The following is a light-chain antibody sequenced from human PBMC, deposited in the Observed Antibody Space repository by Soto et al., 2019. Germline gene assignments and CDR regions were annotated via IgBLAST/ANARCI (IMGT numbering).Light chain of an antibody. CDR3: QQYGSSAGT. Sequence: EIVLTQSPGNLSLSPGERATLSCRASQSVSSSYLAWYQQKPGQAPRLLIYGASSRATGIPDRFSGSGSGTAFTLTNSRLEPEEFAVYYCQQYGSSAGTFEQGTKLEIK. J-gene: IGKJ2*01. CDR2: GAS. CDR1: QSVSSSY. V-gene: IGKV3-20*01.